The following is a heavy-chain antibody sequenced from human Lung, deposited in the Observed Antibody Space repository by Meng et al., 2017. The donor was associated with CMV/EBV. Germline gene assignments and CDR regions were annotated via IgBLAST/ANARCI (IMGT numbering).Heavy chain of an antibody. J-gene: IGHJ4*02. CDR3: ARLYYYGSGSDDY. Sequence: TVSTGAISNSNHCWVWIRQPPGRGVEWIGSIYYSRNTYYNPSLRSRVTISVDTSKNQFSLNLSSVTAADTAVYYCARLYYYGSGSDDYWGQGTLVTVSS. D-gene: IGHD3-10*01. CDR1: TGAISNSNHC. CDR2: IYYSRNT. V-gene: IGHV4-39*01.